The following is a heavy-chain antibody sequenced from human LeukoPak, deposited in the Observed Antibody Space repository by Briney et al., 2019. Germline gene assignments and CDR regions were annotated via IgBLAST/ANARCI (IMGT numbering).Heavy chain of an antibody. V-gene: IGHV1-46*01. J-gene: IGHJ6*02. D-gene: IGHD2-2*01. Sequence: ASVKVSCKASGYTFTSYYIHWVRQAPGQGLEWMGIINPSGGSTSYAQKFQGRVTITRDTSTSTVYMELSSLRSEDTAVYYCARADCTSTSCYGPVDYYYYGMDVWGQGTTVTVSS. CDR2: INPSGGST. CDR1: GYTFTSYY. CDR3: ARADCTSTSCYGPVDYYYYGMDV.